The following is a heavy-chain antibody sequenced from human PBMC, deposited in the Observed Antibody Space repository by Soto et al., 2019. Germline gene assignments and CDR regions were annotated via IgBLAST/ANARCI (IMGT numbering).Heavy chain of an antibody. J-gene: IGHJ4*02. D-gene: IGHD2-8*01. Sequence: EVQLVESGGGLIQPGRSLRLSCAASGFTFDDYAMHWVRQAPGKGLEWVSGISWNSGSIGYADSVKGRFTISRDNAKNSLYLHMNSLRAEDTALYYCAKEACTNGVCYTAFDYWGQGTLVTVSS. CDR3: AKEACTNGVCYTAFDY. CDR1: GFTFDDYA. V-gene: IGHV3-9*01. CDR2: ISWNSGSI.